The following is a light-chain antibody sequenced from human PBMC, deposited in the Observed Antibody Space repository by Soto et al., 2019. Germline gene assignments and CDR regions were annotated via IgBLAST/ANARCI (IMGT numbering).Light chain of an antibody. CDR3: QEYSSYWT. J-gene: IGKJ5*01. CDR2: DAS. V-gene: IGKV1-5*01. Sequence: IKITQSPSTLSASVGDRGTVTCRASQTIGSWLAWYQQKPGRAPKLLIFDASSLESGVPSRFSGSGSGTDFTLTIRSLQPDDFATYYCQEYSSYWTFGQGTRLDIK. CDR1: QTIGSW.